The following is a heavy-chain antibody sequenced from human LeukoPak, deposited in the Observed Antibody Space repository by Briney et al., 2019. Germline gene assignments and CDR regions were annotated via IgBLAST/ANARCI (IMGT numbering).Heavy chain of an antibody. Sequence: QPGGSLRLSCAASGFTFSSYWMSWVRQAPGKGLEWVANIKQDGSEKTYVDSVKGRFTISRDNAKNSLYLQMNSLRAEDTAVYYCARESYLDDYVWGSYRYEVDYWGQGTLVTVSS. V-gene: IGHV3-7*01. D-gene: IGHD3-16*02. CDR3: ARESYLDDYVWGSYRYEVDY. CDR1: GFTFSSYW. J-gene: IGHJ4*02. CDR2: IKQDGSEK.